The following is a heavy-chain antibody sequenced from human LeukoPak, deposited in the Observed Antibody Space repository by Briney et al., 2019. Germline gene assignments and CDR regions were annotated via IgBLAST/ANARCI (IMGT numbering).Heavy chain of an antibody. CDR3: AWVDGYPLKGFDY. CDR1: GGSFSGYY. J-gene: IGHJ4*02. V-gene: IGHV4-34*01. D-gene: IGHD5-24*01. Sequence: SETLSLTCALYGGSFSGYYWSWIRQPPGKGLEWIGEINHSGSTNYNPSLKSRVTISVDTSKNQFSLKLSSVTAADTAVYYCAWVDGYPLKGFDYWGQGTLVTVSS. CDR2: INHSGST.